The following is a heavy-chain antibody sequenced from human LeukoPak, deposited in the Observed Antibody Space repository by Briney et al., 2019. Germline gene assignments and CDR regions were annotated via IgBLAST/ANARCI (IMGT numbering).Heavy chain of an antibody. CDR1: GGSINSASYY. Sequence: MPSETLSLTCTVSGGSINSASYYWGWIRQPPGEGLEWIGSMSYSGSTYYNPSLESRVIISVDTSKNQFSLNLNSVTAADTAVYYCARGTTPAAGALWGQGTLVTVSS. D-gene: IGHD6-13*01. J-gene: IGHJ4*02. CDR3: ARGTTPAAGAL. CDR2: MSYSGST. V-gene: IGHV4-39*07.